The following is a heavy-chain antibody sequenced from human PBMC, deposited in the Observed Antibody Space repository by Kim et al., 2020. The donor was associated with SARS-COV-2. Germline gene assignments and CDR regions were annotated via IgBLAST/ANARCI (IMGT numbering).Heavy chain of an antibody. CDR3: ARHRGALGAGEY. V-gene: IGHV5-51*01. J-gene: IGHJ4*02. Sequence: RYSPSFQGQVAISADKSISTAYLQWSSLKASDTAVYYCARHRGALGAGEYWGQGTLVTVSS. D-gene: IGHD3-16*01.